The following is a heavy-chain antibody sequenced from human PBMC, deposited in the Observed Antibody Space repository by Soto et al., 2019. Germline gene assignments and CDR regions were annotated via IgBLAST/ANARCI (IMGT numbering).Heavy chain of an antibody. V-gene: IGHV3-30*18. Sequence: GGSLRLSCAASGFTFSSYGMHWVRQAPGKGLEWVAVISYDGSNKYYADSVKGRFTISRDNSKNTLYLQMNSLRAEDTAVYYCAKDPPYYDILTGYEGYYFDYWGQGTLVTVSS. CDR1: GFTFSSYG. CDR2: ISYDGSNK. D-gene: IGHD3-9*01. CDR3: AKDPPYYDILTGYEGYYFDY. J-gene: IGHJ4*02.